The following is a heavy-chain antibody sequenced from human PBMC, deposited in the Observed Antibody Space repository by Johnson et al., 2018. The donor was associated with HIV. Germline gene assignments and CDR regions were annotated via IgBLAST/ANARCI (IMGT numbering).Heavy chain of an antibody. J-gene: IGHJ3*02. V-gene: IGHV3-30*18. CDR1: GIIFSHYG. D-gene: IGHD6-13*01. Sequence: QVQLVESGGGVVQPGRSLRLSCTVSGIIFSHYGMHWVRQAPGKGLEWVALISYDGIKTYYADSVKGRFTISRDNSKNTLYLQMNSLRAEDTAVYYCAKVPSPYSSSPDAFDIWGQGTMVTVSS. CDR2: ISYDGIKT. CDR3: AKVPSPYSSSPDAFDI.